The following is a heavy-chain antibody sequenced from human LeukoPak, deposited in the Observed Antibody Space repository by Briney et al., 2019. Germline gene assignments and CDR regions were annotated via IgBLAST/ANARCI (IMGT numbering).Heavy chain of an antibody. CDR2: IGPHSTFT. D-gene: IGHD2/OR15-2a*01. V-gene: IGHV1-2*02. CDR1: GFTFTYHY. CDR3: VREGEGPLSKDFDY. Sequence: ASMKVSCKSSGFTFTYHYIHWVRQGPGQGHEWMGYIGPHSTFTSSPQEFQGRVTMTRDASMSTAYMELTRLTSDDTAVYYCVREGEGPLSKDFDYWGQGTLVTVSS. J-gene: IGHJ4*02.